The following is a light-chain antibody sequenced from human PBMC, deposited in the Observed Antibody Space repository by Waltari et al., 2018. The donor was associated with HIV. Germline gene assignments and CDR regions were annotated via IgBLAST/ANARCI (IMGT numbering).Light chain of an antibody. Sequence: QSALTQPASVSGSPGQSITFSCTGSSTDVGGYNYVSWYQQHPGKAPKLMIYEVTNRPSGVSNRFSGSKSGNTASLTISGLQAEDEADYYCSSYTIISTVVFGGGTKLTVL. V-gene: IGLV2-14*01. CDR1: STDVGGYNY. CDR3: SSYTIISTVV. J-gene: IGLJ2*01. CDR2: EVT.